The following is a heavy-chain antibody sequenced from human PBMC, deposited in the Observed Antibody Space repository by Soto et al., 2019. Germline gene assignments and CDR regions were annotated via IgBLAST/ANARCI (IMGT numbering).Heavy chain of an antibody. CDR3: AREVYYYDSSGYSWFVP. Sequence: ASVKVSCKASGYTFTSYGISWVRQAPGQGLEWMGWISAYNGNTNYAQKLQGRVTMTTDTSTSTAYMELRSLRSDDTAVYYCAREVYYYDSSGYSWFVPWGQGTLVTVSS. CDR2: ISAYNGNT. D-gene: IGHD3-22*01. V-gene: IGHV1-18*01. CDR1: GYTFTSYG. J-gene: IGHJ5*02.